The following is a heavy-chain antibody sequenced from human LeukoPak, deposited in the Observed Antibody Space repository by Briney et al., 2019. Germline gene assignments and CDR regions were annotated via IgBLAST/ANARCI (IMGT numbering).Heavy chain of an antibody. CDR1: GGSISSSSYY. CDR3: ARLSGVWFGASFDY. Sequence: SETLSLTCTVSGGSISSSSYYWGWIRQPPGKGLEWIGSIYCSGSTYYNPSLKSRVTISVDTSKNQFSLKLSSVTAADTAVYYCARLSGVWFGASFDYWGQGTLVTVSS. CDR2: IYCSGST. J-gene: IGHJ4*02. D-gene: IGHD3-10*01. V-gene: IGHV4-39*01.